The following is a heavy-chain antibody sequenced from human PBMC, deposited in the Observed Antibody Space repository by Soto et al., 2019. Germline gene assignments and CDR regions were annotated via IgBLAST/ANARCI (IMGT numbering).Heavy chain of an antibody. J-gene: IGHJ5*02. CDR3: ARGVGSGSYYNQYNWFDP. D-gene: IGHD3-10*01. V-gene: IGHV1-18*01. CDR1: GYTFTNYG. CDR2: INVYNGNT. Sequence: ASVKVSCKASGYTFTNYGISWVRQATGQGLEWMGWINVYNGNTKYAQKVQGRVTMTTDTSTSTAYMELRSLRSDDTAVYYCARGVGSGSYYNQYNWFDPWRQGTLVTVSS.